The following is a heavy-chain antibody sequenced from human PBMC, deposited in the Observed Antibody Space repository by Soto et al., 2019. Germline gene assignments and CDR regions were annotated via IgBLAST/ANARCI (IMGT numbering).Heavy chain of an antibody. Sequence: PGGSLRPSCAASGFTFSSYSMNWVGQAPGKGLEWVSYISRNSSYIYCAISVKGRFTISRDNAKNSLYLQMNSLRAEDTAVYYCARDLLRFMEWSPLSYYYYGMDVWGQGTTVTVSS. J-gene: IGHJ6*02. D-gene: IGHD3-3*01. CDR1: GFTFSSYS. V-gene: IGHV3-21*01. CDR2: ISRNSSYI. CDR3: ARDLLRFMEWSPLSYYYYGMDV.